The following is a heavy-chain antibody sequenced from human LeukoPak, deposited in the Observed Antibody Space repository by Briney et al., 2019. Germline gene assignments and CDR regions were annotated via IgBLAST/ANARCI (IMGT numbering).Heavy chain of an antibody. CDR2: IYYSGST. J-gene: IGHJ4*02. CDR3: ARGYRPGYYFDY. D-gene: IGHD1-26*01. Sequence: SETLSLTCTVSGGSISSSSYYWGWIRQPPGKGLEWIGSIYYSGSTYYNPSLKSRVTISVDTSKNHFSLKLSSVTAADTAVYYCARGYRPGYYFDYWGQGTLVTVSS. CDR1: GGSISSSSYY. V-gene: IGHV4-39*02.